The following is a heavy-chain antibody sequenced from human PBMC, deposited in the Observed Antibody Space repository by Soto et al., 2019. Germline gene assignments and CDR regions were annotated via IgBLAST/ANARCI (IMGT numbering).Heavy chain of an antibody. Sequence: QVQLQESGPGLVKPSETLSLTCTVSGGSISSYYWSWIRQPPGKGLEWIGYIYYSGSTNYNPSLTTRGTISVDTSKNQFSLMPSSVTAADTAVYYCAREANSNWWDGMDVWGQGTTVTVSS. V-gene: IGHV4-59*01. CDR2: IYYSGST. CDR3: AREANSNWWDGMDV. J-gene: IGHJ6*02. CDR1: GGSISSYY. D-gene: IGHD6-13*01.